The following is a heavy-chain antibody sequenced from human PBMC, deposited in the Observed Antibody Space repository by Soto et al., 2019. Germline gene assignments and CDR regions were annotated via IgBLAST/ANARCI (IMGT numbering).Heavy chain of an antibody. CDR1: GASISSGVYS. CDR3: AGLRGSGSYSWFDP. V-gene: IGHV4-30-2*01. Sequence: QLQLQESVSGLVKPSQTLSLTCAVSGASISSGVYSWTWVRQPPGKGLEWIGCIYHSGSTSYNPSLQSRDTISVDSSRNQFSLILSSLTAADTAVYYCAGLRGSGSYSWFDPWGQGTLVTVAS. J-gene: IGHJ5*02. CDR2: IYHSGST. D-gene: IGHD3-10*01.